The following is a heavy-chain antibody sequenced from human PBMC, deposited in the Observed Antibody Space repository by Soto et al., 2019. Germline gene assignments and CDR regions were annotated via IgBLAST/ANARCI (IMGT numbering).Heavy chain of an antibody. CDR2: IFYGGSTTY. D-gene: IGHD6-19*01. Sequence: SETLSLTCTVSGGSISGHYWIWIRQPPGEGMEWVGYIFYGGSTTYNNNPSLKSRVSISVDTSKNQFYLRLSSVTAADTAVYYCARVGSSGWSPDYWGQGTLVTAPQ. J-gene: IGHJ4*02. CDR1: GGSISGHY. CDR3: ARVGSSGWSPDY. V-gene: IGHV4-59*11.